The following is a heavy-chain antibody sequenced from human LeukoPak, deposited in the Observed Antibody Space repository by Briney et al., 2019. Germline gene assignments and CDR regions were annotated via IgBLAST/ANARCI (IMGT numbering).Heavy chain of an antibody. CDR2: ISGSGGST. D-gene: IGHD4-17*01. Sequence: GGSLRLSCAASGFTFSSYAMSWVRQAPGKGLEWVSAISGSGGSTYYADSVKGRFTISRDNSKNTLYLQVNSLRAEDTAVYYCAKDPDYGDYVFDYWGQGTLVTVSS. J-gene: IGHJ4*02. V-gene: IGHV3-23*01. CDR1: GFTFSSYA. CDR3: AKDPDYGDYVFDY.